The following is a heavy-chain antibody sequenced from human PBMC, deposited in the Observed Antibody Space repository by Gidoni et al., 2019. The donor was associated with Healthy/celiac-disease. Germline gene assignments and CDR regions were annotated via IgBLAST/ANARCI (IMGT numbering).Heavy chain of an antibody. D-gene: IGHD3-22*01. CDR2: ISSSSSYI. CDR1: GFTFSSYS. Sequence: EVQLVESGGGLVKPGGSLRLSCAASGFTFSSYSMNWVRQAPGKGLEWVSSISSSSSYIYYADSVKGRFTISRDNAKNSLYLQMNSLRAEDTAVYYCASQVVSISPRDAFDIWGQGTMVTVSS. V-gene: IGHV3-21*01. CDR3: ASQVVSISPRDAFDI. J-gene: IGHJ3*02.